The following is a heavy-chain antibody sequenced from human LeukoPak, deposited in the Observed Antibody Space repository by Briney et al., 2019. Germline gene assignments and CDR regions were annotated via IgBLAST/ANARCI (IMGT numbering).Heavy chain of an antibody. J-gene: IGHJ4*02. V-gene: IGHV3-21*06. CDR2: ISRRSESI. D-gene: IGHD1-26*01. Sequence: GGSLRLSCEASGLTFSSYSMIWVRQVPGKGLEWVSSISRRSESISYADSVKGRFTISRDNAKSSLYLQMNSLRAEDTAVYYCAVVGALYYSDYWGQGTLVTVSS. CDR3: AVVGALYYSDY. CDR1: GLTFSSYS.